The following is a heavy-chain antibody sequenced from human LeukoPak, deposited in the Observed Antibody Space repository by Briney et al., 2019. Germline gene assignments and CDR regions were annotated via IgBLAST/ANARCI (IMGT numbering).Heavy chain of an antibody. D-gene: IGHD6-13*01. CDR1: GYTFTSYG. J-gene: IGHJ6*02. Sequence: ASVKVCCKASGYTFTSYGISWVRQAPGQGLEWMGWISAYNGNTNYAQKLQGRATMTTDTSTSTAYMELRSLRSDDTAVYYCARGWSSSWFEGYYYYYGMDVWGQGTTVTVSS. V-gene: IGHV1-18*01. CDR3: ARGWSSSWFEGYYYYYGMDV. CDR2: ISAYNGNT.